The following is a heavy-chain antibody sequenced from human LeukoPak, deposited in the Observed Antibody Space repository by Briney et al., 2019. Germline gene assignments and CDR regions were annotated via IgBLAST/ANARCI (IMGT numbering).Heavy chain of an antibody. CDR3: ARDPLLSLCFFDY. Sequence: PSETLSLTCAVYGGSFSGYYWSWIRQPPGKGLEWIGEINHSGSTNYNPSLKSRVTISVDTSKNQFSLKLSSVTAADTAVYYCARDPLLSLCFFDYWGQGALVTVSS. CDR1: GGSFSGYY. CDR2: INHSGST. D-gene: IGHD3-16*01. J-gene: IGHJ4*02. V-gene: IGHV4-34*01.